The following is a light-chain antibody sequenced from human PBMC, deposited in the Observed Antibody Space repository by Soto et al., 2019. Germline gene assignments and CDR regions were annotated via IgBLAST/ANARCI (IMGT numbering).Light chain of an antibody. V-gene: IGLV2-14*01. Sequence: QHVLTQPASVSGSPGQSITISCTGTSSDVGGYNYVSWYQQHPGKAPKLMIYEVSNRPSGVSNRFTGSKSGNTASLTISGLQAEDEADYYCSSYTSSSTYVFGTGTKVTVL. J-gene: IGLJ1*01. CDR3: SSYTSSSTYV. CDR1: SSDVGGYNY. CDR2: EVS.